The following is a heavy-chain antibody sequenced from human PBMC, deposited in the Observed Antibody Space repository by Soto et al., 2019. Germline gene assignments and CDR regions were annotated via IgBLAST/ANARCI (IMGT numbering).Heavy chain of an antibody. Sequence: PSETLSLTCTVSGDSISSSSHYWGWIRQPPGKGLEWIGSIYYSGSTHYNPSLKSRLTITKDTSKNQVILTVTNTDPVDTATYYCAHRPDDSGYFDYWGQGALVTVSS. V-gene: IGHV4-39*06. J-gene: IGHJ4*02. CDR3: AHRPDDSGYFDY. CDR2: IYYSGST. CDR1: GDSISSSSHY. D-gene: IGHD3-22*01.